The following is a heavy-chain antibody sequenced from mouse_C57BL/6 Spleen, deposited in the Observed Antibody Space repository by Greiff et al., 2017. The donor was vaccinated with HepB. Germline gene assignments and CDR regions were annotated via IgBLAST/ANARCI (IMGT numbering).Heavy chain of an antibody. CDR1: GYTFTDYY. D-gene: IGHD2-4*01. V-gene: IGHV1-26*01. CDR3: ARGGYYDDEDYAMDY. J-gene: IGHJ4*01. Sequence: EVQLQQSGPELVKPGASVKISCKASGYTFTDYYMNWVKQSHGKSLEWIGDINPNNGGTSYNQKFKGKATLTVDKSSSTAYMALRSLTSEDSAVYYGARGGYYDDEDYAMDYWGQGTSVTVSS. CDR2: INPNNGGT.